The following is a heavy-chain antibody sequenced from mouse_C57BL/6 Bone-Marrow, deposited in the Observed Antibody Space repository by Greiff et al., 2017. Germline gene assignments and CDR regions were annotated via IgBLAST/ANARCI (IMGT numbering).Heavy chain of an antibody. CDR1: GYAFTNYL. D-gene: IGHD2-3*01. Sequence: QVQLQQSGAELVRPGTSVKVSCKASGYAFTNYLIEWVKQRPGQGLEWIGVINPGSGGTNYNEKFKGKATLTADKSSSTAYMQLSSLTSEDSAVYFCARGRGYYDYWSQGTTLTVSS. J-gene: IGHJ2*01. CDR3: ARGRGYYDY. CDR2: INPGSGGT. V-gene: IGHV1-54*01.